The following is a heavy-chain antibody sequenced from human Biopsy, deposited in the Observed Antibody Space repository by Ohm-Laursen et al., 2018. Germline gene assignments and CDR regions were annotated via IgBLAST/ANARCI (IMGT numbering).Heavy chain of an antibody. D-gene: IGHD1-7*01. J-gene: IGHJ3*02. Sequence: ASVKVSCKTSGYTFINYDIHWVRQASGQGLEWMGWMNPKSGDTGYAHKFQGRVAMARNASISTANMEMSSLRSEDTAVYYCARGRLSGTRRALDIWGQGTMVTVSS. CDR3: ARGRLSGTRRALDI. V-gene: IGHV1-8*01. CDR2: MNPKSGDT. CDR1: GYTFINYD.